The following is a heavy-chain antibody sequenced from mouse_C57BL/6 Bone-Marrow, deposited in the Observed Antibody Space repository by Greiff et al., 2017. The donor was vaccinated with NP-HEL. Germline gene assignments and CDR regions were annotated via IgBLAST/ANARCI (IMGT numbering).Heavy chain of an antibody. D-gene: IGHD1-1*01. V-gene: IGHV1-63*01. CDR1: GYTFTNYW. CDR3: AIYYYGSSPYFDY. J-gene: IGHJ2*01. CDR2: IYPGGGYT. Sequence: VQLQQSGAELVRPGTSVKMSCKASGYTFTNYWIGWAKQRPGHGLEWIGDIYPGGGYTNYNEKFKGTATLTADKSSSTAYMQFSSLTSEDSAIYYCAIYYYGSSPYFDYWGQGTTLTVSS.